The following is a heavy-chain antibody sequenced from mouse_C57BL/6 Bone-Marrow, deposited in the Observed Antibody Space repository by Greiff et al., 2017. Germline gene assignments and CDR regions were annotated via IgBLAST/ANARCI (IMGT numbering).Heavy chain of an antibody. Sequence: QVQLKQPGAELVKPGASVKLSCKASGYTFTSYWMHWVKQRPGQGLEWIGMIHPNSGSTNYNEKFKSKATLTVDKSSSTAYMQLSSLTSEDSAVYYCARSPLANWDYFDYWGQGTTLTVSS. J-gene: IGHJ2*01. CDR1: GYTFTSYW. CDR2: IHPNSGST. V-gene: IGHV1-64*01. CDR3: ARSPLANWDYFDY. D-gene: IGHD4-1*01.